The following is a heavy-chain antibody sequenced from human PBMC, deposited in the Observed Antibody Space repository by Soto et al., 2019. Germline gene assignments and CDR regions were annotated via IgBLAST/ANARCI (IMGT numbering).Heavy chain of an antibody. CDR1: GYDFTSYG. D-gene: IGHD2-21*01. CDR3: ARGRIVASIHDAFEI. V-gene: IGHV1-18*01. Sequence: QGQLLQSGDEVKKPGASVRVSCRASGYDFTSYGISWVRQAPGQGLEWVSWISAYNGKSDTAQKFQGRVTMTLATSTDTAHMELGDLTSADTAVYYCARGRIVASIHDAFEIWGQGTMVAVSS. J-gene: IGHJ3*02. CDR2: ISAYNGKS.